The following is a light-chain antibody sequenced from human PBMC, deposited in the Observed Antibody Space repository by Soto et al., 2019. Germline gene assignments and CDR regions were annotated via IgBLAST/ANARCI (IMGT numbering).Light chain of an antibody. CDR1: KNDVGFYDF. CDR2: EVV. J-gene: IGLJ1*01. Sequence: QSALTQPPSASGSPGQSVTISCTGTKNDVGFYDFVSWYQHHPGKAPRLIIYEVVQRPSGVPDRFSGSKSGNRASLTVSGLQAADEADYFCKSSAGSNTYVFGSGTKLTVL. V-gene: IGLV2-8*01. CDR3: KSSAGSNTYV.